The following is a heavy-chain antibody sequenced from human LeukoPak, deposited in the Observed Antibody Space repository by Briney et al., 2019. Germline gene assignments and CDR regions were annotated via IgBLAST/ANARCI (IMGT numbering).Heavy chain of an antibody. V-gene: IGHV3-21*01. CDR3: ARDRVTSSSWYNDAFDI. Sequence: GGSLRLSCAASGFTLSSYSMNWVRQAPGKGLEWVSSISSSSSYIYYADSVKGRFTISRDNAKNSLYLRMNSLRAEDTAVYYCARDRVTSSSWYNDAFDIWGQGTMVTVSS. CDR1: GFTLSSYS. D-gene: IGHD6-13*01. CDR2: ISSSSSYI. J-gene: IGHJ3*02.